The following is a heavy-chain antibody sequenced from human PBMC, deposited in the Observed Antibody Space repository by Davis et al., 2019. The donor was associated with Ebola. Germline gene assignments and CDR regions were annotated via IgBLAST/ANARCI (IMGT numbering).Heavy chain of an antibody. V-gene: IGHV1-18*01. CDR3: ARTSIVGTTTTASDI. J-gene: IGHJ3*02. CDR1: GYTFKNYA. Sequence: AASVKVSCKASGYTFKNYAISWVRQAPGQGLEWMGWISAYNGNTNYAQILQGRVTLTTDTSTSTAYMELRSLKSDDTAVYYCARTSIVGTTTTASDIWGQGTNVTVSS. D-gene: IGHD1-26*01. CDR2: ISAYNGNT.